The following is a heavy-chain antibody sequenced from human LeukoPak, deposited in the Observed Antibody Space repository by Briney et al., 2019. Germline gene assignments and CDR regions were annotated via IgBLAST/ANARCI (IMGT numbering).Heavy chain of an antibody. CDR1: DDSISDYY. CDR3: ARDSVLLDRRAAYYYGMDV. Sequence: SEALSLTCTVSDDSISDYYRGWIRQPPGKGLEWIGYFHNSGTSTYNPSLKSRVTISADTSKNQFSLKLSSVTAADTAVYYCARDSVLLDRRAAYYYGMDVWGQGTTVTVSS. V-gene: IGHV4-4*08. CDR2: FHNSGTS. D-gene: IGHD2-21*01. J-gene: IGHJ6*02.